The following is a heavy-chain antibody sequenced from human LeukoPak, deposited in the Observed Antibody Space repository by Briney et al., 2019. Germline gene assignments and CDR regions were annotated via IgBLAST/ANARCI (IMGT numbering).Heavy chain of an antibody. D-gene: IGHD1-1*01. CDR1: GFTFTAYY. CDR3: ARGPTGTTFFYYYYYMDV. Sequence: ASVKVSCKASGFTFTAYYIHWVRQAPGQGLEWMGWINPNSGGTNYAQKFQVRVTMTRDTSISTAYMELSRLRSDDTAVYYCARGPTGTTFFYYYYYMDVWGEGTTVTISS. V-gene: IGHV1-2*02. CDR2: INPNSGGT. J-gene: IGHJ6*03.